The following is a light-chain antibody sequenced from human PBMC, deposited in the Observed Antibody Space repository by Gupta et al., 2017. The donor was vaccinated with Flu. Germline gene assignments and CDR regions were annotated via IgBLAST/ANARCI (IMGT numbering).Light chain of an antibody. V-gene: IGKV3-15*01. CDR2: DAS. CDR1: QSVSNN. J-gene: IGKJ4*01. CDR3: QQYDDWPT. Sequence: PGERATLACRASQSVSNNVAWYQQKPRQAPRLLIYDASTTATGIPPRFSGSGSGTEFTLTITSVQSEDFAVYFCQQYDDWPTFGGGTTVGIK.